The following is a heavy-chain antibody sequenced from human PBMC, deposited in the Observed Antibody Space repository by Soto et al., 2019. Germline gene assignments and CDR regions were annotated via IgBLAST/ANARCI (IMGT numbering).Heavy chain of an antibody. Sequence: GGSLRLSCAASGFTFSSYAMSWVRQAPGKGLEWVSAISGSGGSTYYADSVKGRFTISRDNSKNMLYLQMNSLRAEDTAVYYCAKVLLDYYDSSGYYNPYFDYWGQGTLVTVSS. D-gene: IGHD3-22*01. J-gene: IGHJ4*02. CDR1: GFTFSSYA. CDR2: ISGSGGST. V-gene: IGHV3-23*01. CDR3: AKVLLDYYDSSGYYNPYFDY.